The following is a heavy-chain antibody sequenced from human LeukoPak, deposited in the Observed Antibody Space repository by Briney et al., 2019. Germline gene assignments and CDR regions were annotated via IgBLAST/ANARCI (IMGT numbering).Heavy chain of an antibody. CDR3: ARRISSGWYISFDY. V-gene: IGHV4-34*01. Sequence: SETLSLTCAVYGGSFSGYYWSWIRQPPGKGLEWIGEINHSGSTNYNPSLKSRVTISVDTSKNQFSLKLSSVTAADTAVYYCARRISSGWYISFDYWGQGTLVTVSS. CDR2: INHSGST. CDR1: GGSFSGYY. D-gene: IGHD6-19*01. J-gene: IGHJ4*02.